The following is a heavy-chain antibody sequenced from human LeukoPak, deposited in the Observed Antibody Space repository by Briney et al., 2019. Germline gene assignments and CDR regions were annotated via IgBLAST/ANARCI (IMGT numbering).Heavy chain of an antibody. J-gene: IGHJ5*02. CDR2: IWYDGSNK. D-gene: IGHD1-14*01. Sequence: GGSLRLFCAASGFTFNRHGMHWVRQAPGKGLEWVAVIWYDGSNKYYADSVKGRFTISRDDCKNTLYLQMNSLRAEDTAVYYCARELENPLGWFDPWGQGTLVTVSS. V-gene: IGHV3-33*01. CDR1: GFTFNRHG. CDR3: ARELENPLGWFDP.